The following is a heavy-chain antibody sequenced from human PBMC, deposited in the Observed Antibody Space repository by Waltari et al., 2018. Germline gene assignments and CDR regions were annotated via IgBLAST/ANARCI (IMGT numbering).Heavy chain of an antibody. V-gene: IGHV3-9*03. CDR3: AKAYSAIVGATTGAFDI. CDR2: ISWNSGSI. Sequence: EVQLVESGGGLVQPGRSLRLSCAASGFTFDDYAMHWVRQAPGQGLGWVSGISWNSGSIVYADSVKGRFTISRDNAKNSLYLQMNSLRAEDMALYYCAKAYSAIVGATTGAFDIWGQGTMVTVSS. CDR1: GFTFDDYA. D-gene: IGHD1-26*01. J-gene: IGHJ3*02.